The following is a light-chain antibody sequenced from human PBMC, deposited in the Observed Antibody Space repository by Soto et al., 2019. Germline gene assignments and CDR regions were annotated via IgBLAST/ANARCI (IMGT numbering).Light chain of an antibody. V-gene: IGKV4-1*01. CDR2: WAS. J-gene: IGKJ3*01. CDR1: QSVLYSSNNKNY. CDR3: QQYYSTPFT. Sequence: DIVMTQSPDSLAVSLGERATINCKSSQSVLYSSNNKNYLAWYQEKPRQPPKLLISWASTRESVVPDRFSGSGSRTDFTLTISSLQAEDVAVYYCQQYYSTPFTFGPGTKVDI.